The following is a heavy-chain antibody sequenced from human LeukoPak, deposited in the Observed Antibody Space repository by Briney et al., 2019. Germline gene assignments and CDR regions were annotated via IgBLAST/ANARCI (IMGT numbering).Heavy chain of an antibody. Sequence: GESLKISCKGSGYSFTSYWIGWVRQMPGKGLEWMGIIYPGDSDTRYSPSFQGQVTISADKSISTAYLQWSILKASDTAMYYCARLPNQNWNYVYYYYMDVWGKGTTVTVSS. CDR2: IYPGDSDT. V-gene: IGHV5-51*01. CDR1: GYSFTSYW. J-gene: IGHJ6*03. D-gene: IGHD1-7*01. CDR3: ARLPNQNWNYVYYYYMDV.